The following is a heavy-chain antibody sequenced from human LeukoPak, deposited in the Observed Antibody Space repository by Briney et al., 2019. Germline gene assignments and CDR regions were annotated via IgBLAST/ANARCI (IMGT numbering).Heavy chain of an antibody. J-gene: IGHJ4*02. V-gene: IGHV4-59*05. D-gene: IGHD3-10*02. CDR2: IFYNGNT. Sequence: LEWIGGIFYNGNTHYNPSLKSRVTLSVDTSTNQFSLKLRSVAAADTALYYCAAHDIYVHWGPGIMVTVSS. CDR3: AAHDIYVH.